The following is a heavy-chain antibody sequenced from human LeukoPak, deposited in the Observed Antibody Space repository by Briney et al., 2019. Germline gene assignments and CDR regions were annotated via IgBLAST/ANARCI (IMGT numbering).Heavy chain of an antibody. CDR3: VRSPKGTAVTANWFDP. J-gene: IGHJ5*02. V-gene: IGHV4-39*07. Sequence: SETLSLTCTISGGSISGASIRGTTYYWGRVRQPPGKGLEWIGSIYYNGHTFFNPSLKSRVTMSLDTSRNQVSLKLSSVTAADTAVYYCVRSPKGTAVTANWFDPWGQGTLVTVSS. D-gene: IGHD6-19*01. CDR2: IYYNGHT. CDR1: GGSISGASIRGTTYY.